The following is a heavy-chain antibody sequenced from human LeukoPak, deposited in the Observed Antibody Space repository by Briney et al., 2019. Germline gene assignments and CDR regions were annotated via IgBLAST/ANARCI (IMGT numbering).Heavy chain of an antibody. CDR3: ARIVGGGDAFDI. Sequence: SETLSLTXTVSGGSISSSSYYWGWIRQPPGNGLEWIGSIYYSGSTYYNPSLKSRVTISVDTSKNQFSLKLSSVTAADTAVYYCARIVGGGDAFDIWGQGTMVTVSS. CDR1: GGSISSSSYY. J-gene: IGHJ3*02. CDR2: IYYSGST. V-gene: IGHV4-39*01. D-gene: IGHD1-26*01.